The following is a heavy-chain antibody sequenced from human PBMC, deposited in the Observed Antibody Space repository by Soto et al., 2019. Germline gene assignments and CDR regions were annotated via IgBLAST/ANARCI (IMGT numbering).Heavy chain of an antibody. CDR1: GGSISSYY. CDR2: IYYSGST. D-gene: IGHD2-2*01. CDR3: ARTPMYYCISTSCPPGMDV. V-gene: IGHV4-59*08. Sequence: SETLSLTCTVSGGSISSYYWSWIRQPPGKGLEWIGYIYYSGSTNYNPSLKSRVTISVDTSKNQFSLKLSSVTAADTAVYYCARTPMYYCISTSCPPGMDVWGQGTTVTVSS. J-gene: IGHJ6*02.